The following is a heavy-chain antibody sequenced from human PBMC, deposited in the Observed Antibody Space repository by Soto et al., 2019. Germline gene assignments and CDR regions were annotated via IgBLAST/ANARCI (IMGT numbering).Heavy chain of an antibody. V-gene: IGHV2-5*02. CDR1: GFSLSTSGLV. CDR2: IYWDDDK. D-gene: IGHD4-4*01. CDR3: AHRRYSHIDY. J-gene: IGHJ4*02. Sequence: QITLKESGPTLVKPTQTLTLTFTFSGFSLSTSGLVVGWIRKPPGKALELLELIYWDDDKSYSPSLKSRLTITKDTSKNKVVLTMTNMDPVDTATYYCAHRRYSHIDYWGQGTLVTVSS.